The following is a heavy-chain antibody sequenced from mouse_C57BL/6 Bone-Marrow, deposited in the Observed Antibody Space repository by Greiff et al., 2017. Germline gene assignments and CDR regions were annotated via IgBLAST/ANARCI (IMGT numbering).Heavy chain of an antibody. J-gene: IGHJ4*01. CDR3: ARRIYYDYDGTMDY. Sequence: EVQLVESGGGLVQPGGSLKLSCAASGFTFSDYYMYWVRQTPEKRLEWVAYISNGGGSTYYPDTVKGRFTISRDNAKNTLYLQMSRLKSEDTAIYYCARRIYYDYDGTMDYWGQGTSVTVSS. D-gene: IGHD2-4*01. CDR1: GFTFSDYY. CDR2: ISNGGGST. V-gene: IGHV5-12*01.